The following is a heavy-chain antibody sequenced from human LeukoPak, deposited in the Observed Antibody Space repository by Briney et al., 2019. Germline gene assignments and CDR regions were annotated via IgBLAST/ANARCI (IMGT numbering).Heavy chain of an antibody. J-gene: IGHJ4*02. CDR1: GGSISSGGYY. CDR2: IYYSGST. Sequence: SETLSLTCTVSGGSISSGGYYWSWIRQHPGKGLEWIGYIYYSGSTYYNPSLKSRVTISVDTSKNQFSLKLSSVTAADTAVYYCARVPRITIFGVDQYYFDYWGQGTLVTVSS. CDR3: ARVPRITIFGVDQYYFDY. V-gene: IGHV4-31*03. D-gene: IGHD3-3*01.